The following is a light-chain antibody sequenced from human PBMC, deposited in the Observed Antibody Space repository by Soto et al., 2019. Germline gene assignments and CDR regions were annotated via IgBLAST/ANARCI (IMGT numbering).Light chain of an antibody. Sequence: QSVLTQPASVSGSPGQSITISCTGSSSDVGGYNYVSWYQQHPGKAPKLMIYEVSNRPSGISNRFSGSKSGNTASLTLSGLQAEDEADYYCSSYTTSGTWVFGGGTKVTVL. CDR1: SSDVGGYNY. CDR3: SSYTTSGTWV. CDR2: EVS. V-gene: IGLV2-14*01. J-gene: IGLJ3*02.